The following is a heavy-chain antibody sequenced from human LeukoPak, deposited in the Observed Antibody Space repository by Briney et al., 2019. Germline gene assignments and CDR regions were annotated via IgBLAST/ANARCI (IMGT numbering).Heavy chain of an antibody. CDR1: GGSISSSTYS. J-gene: IGHJ4*02. D-gene: IGHD6-19*01. V-gene: IGHV4-39*07. CDR3: ARDLASSGWLYYFDY. Sequence: SETLSLTCTVSGGSISSSTYSWGWIRQPPGNGLEWIGSMYYSGSTYYNPSLKSRVTISVDTSKNQFSLKLSSVTAADTAVYYCARDLASSGWLYYFDYWGQGTLVTVSS. CDR2: MYYSGST.